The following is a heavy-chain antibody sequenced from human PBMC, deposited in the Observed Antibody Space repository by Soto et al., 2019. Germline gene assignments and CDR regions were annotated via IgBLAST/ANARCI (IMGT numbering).Heavy chain of an antibody. CDR3: ARHSAAAGRYYYGMDV. V-gene: IGHV4-39*01. CDR2: IYYSGST. Sequence: SEILSLTCTVSGGSISSSSYYWGWIRQPPGKGLEWIGSIYYSGSTYYNPSLKSRVTISVDTSKNQFSLKLSSVTAADTAVYYCARHSAAAGRYYYGMDVWGQGTTVTVSS. D-gene: IGHD6-13*01. CDR1: GGSISSSSYY. J-gene: IGHJ6*02.